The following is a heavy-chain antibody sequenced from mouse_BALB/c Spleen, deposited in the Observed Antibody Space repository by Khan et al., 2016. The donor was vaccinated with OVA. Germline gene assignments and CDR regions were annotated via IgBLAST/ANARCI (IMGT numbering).Heavy chain of an antibody. J-gene: IGHJ2*01. V-gene: IGHV3-2*02. CDR2: ISYSDST. D-gene: IGHD1-1*01. Sequence: EVKLEESGPGLVKPSQSLSLTCTVTGYSITSNYAWNWIRQFPGNKLEWMGYISYSDSTSYNPSLKSRISITRDTSQNQFFLQLNSVTTEDTATYYCARGNYYGYYFDYWGQGTTLTVSS. CDR1: GYSITSNYA. CDR3: ARGNYYGYYFDY.